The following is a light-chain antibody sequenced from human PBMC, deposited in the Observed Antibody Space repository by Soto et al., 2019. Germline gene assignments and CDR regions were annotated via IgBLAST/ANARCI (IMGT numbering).Light chain of an antibody. Sequence: EIVLTQSPGPLSLSPGARVPLSCRASQSVSSSYLAWSQQNPGQAPRLLIYGASSRATGIPDRFSGSGSGTDFTLTISRLEPEDFAVYYCQQLINWPWTSGQGTKV. CDR2: GAS. V-gene: IGKV3D-20*02. CDR1: QSVSSSY. J-gene: IGKJ1*01. CDR3: QQLINWPWT.